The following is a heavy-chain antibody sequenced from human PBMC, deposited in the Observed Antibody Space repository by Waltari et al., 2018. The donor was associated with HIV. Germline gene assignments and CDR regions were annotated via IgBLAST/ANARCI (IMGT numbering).Heavy chain of an antibody. J-gene: IGHJ4*02. D-gene: IGHD1-7*01. CDR3: ARGPTPGTTPY. CDR2: IIPILGIA. Sequence: QVQLVQSGAEVKKPGSSVQVSCKASGGTFSSYAISWVRQAPGQGLEWMGRIIPILGIANYAQKFQGRVTITADKSTSTAYMELSSLRSEDTAVYYCARGPTPGTTPYWGQGTLVTVSS. CDR1: GGTFSSYA. V-gene: IGHV1-69*04.